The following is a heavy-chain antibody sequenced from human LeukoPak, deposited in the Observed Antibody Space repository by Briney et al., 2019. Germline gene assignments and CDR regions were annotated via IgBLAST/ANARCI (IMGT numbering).Heavy chain of an antibody. Sequence: ASVKVSCKASGYIFTNYDINWVRQATGQGLEWMGWMNPNSGNTGFAQKFQGRVTMTRNTSKSTAYMELSSLTSEDTAVYYCARAPPKGFWSGYRRGWFDPWGQGTLVTVSS. V-gene: IGHV1-8*01. J-gene: IGHJ5*02. CDR1: GYIFTNYD. CDR3: ARAPPKGFWSGYRRGWFDP. CDR2: MNPNSGNT. D-gene: IGHD3-3*01.